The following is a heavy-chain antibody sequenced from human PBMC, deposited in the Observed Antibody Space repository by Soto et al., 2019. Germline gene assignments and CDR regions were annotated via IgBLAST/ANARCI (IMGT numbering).Heavy chain of an antibody. CDR1: GGTFSSYA. CDR2: IIPIFGTA. D-gene: IGHD3-3*01. CDR3: ARDRAYDFWSASPAQGYYYYYGMDV. V-gene: IGHV1-69*06. Sequence: GASVKVSCKASGGTFSSYAISWVRQAPGQGLEWMGGIIPIFGTANYAQKFQGRVTITADKSTSTAYMELSSLRSEDTAVYYCARDRAYDFWSASPAQGYYYYYGMDVWGQGTTVTV. J-gene: IGHJ6*02.